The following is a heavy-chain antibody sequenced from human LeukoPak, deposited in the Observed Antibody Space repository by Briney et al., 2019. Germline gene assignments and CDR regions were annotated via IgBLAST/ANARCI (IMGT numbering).Heavy chain of an antibody. CDR3: ARLMTYGSRSRVYFDY. J-gene: IGHJ4*02. V-gene: IGHV3-21*01. Sequence: PGGSLRLSCAASGFTFSSYSMNWVRQAPGKGLEWVSSISSSSSYIYYADSVKGRFTISRDNAKNSLYLQMNSLRAEDTAVYYCARLMTYGSRSRVYFDYWGQGTLVTVSS. CDR1: GFTFSSYS. D-gene: IGHD4-17*01. CDR2: ISSSSSYI.